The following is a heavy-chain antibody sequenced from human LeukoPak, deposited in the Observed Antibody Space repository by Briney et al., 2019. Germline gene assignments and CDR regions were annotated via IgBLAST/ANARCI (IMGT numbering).Heavy chain of an antibody. J-gene: IGHJ6*02. CDR1: GFTFSNAW. V-gene: IGHV3-15*07. D-gene: IGHD3-10*02. CDR2: IKSKTDGGTT. CDR3: TTDLFHLYYYYYGMDV. Sequence: GGSLRLSCAASGFTFSNAWMNWVRQAPGKGLEWVGRIKSKTDGGTTDYAAPVKGRFTISRDDSKNTLYLQMNSLKTEDTAVYYCTTDLFHLYYYYYGMDVWGQGTTVTVSS.